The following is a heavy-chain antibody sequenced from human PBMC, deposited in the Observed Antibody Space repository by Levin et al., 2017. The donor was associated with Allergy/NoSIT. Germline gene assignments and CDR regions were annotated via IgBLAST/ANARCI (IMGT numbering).Heavy chain of an antibody. CDR1: GFTFSSYW. J-gene: IGHJ6*03. D-gene: IGHD3-10*01. CDR2: IKPDGSEK. CDR3: VRDRWPFRAVRDNDYMDV. Sequence: HPGGSLRLSCAASGFTFSSYWMSWVRQAPGKGLEWVANIKPDGSEKYYVDSVKGRFTISRDNAKNSLYLQMNSLRAEDTAVYYCVRDRWPFRAVRDNDYMDVWGKGTTVTVSS. V-gene: IGHV3-7*04.